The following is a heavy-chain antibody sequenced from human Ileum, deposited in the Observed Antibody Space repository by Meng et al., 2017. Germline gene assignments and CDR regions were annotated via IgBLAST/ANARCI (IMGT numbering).Heavy chain of an antibody. D-gene: IGHD6-19*01. Sequence: GESLKISCAASGFTFSSYEMNWVRQAPGKGLEWVSYISSSGSTIYYAVSVKGRFTISRDNAKNSLYLKMNSLRAEDTAVYYCRGGWGWYEGSVDYWGQGTLVTVSS. CDR1: GFTFSSYE. CDR3: RGGWGWYEGSVDY. J-gene: IGHJ4*02. CDR2: ISSSGSTI. V-gene: IGHV3-48*03.